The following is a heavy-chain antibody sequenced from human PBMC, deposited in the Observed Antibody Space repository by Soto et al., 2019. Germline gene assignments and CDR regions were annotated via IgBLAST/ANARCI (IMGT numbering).Heavy chain of an antibody. J-gene: IGHJ4*02. D-gene: IGHD2-2*01. CDR1: GFTFTSSA. Sequence: SVKVSCKASGFTFTSSAVQWVRQARGQRLEWIGWIVVGSGNTNYAQKFQERVTITRDMSTSTAYMELSSLRSEDTAVYYCTRHADLGYCSSTSCYDFDYWGQGTLVTVSS. CDR3: TRHADLGYCSSTSCYDFDY. CDR2: IVVGSGNT. V-gene: IGHV1-58*01.